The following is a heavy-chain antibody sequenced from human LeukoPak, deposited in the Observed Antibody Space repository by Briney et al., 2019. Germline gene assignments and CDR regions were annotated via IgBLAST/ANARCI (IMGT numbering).Heavy chain of an antibody. CDR2: IGGSSGST. Sequence: PGGSLRLSCAASGFTFSIYAMSWVRQAPGKGLEWVSTIGGSSGSTHYADSVKGRFTISRDNSKNTLYLQMNSLRAEDTAVYYCAKLVGAIPTDYWGQGTLVTVSS. J-gene: IGHJ4*02. D-gene: IGHD1-26*01. V-gene: IGHV3-23*01. CDR3: AKLVGAIPTDY. CDR1: GFTFSIYA.